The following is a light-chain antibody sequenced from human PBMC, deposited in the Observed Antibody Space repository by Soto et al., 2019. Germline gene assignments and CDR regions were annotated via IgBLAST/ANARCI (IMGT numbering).Light chain of an antibody. J-gene: IGLJ2*01. CDR2: GDD. CDR3: CSYAGSRVV. CDR1: SSNIGSHT. V-gene: IGLV1-44*01. Sequence: QSVLTQPPSTSGTPGQRVAISCSGTSSNIGSHTVNWYQQLPGTAPKLLIYGDDQRPSGVPDRFSGSKSGTSASLAISGLQPEDEVDYYCCSYAGSRVVFGGGTKVTVL.